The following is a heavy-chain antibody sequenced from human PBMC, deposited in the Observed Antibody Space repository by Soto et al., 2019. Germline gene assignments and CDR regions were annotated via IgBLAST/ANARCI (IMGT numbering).Heavy chain of an antibody. CDR2: IYYSGST. V-gene: IGHV4-39*01. D-gene: IGHD6-19*01. CDR3: ARHALGGDEQWLPVGTGFYDY. J-gene: IGHJ4*02. Sequence: KPSETLSLTCTVSGGSISSSSYYWGWIRQPPGKGLEWIGSIYYSGSTYYNPSLKSRVTISVDTSKNQSSLKLSSVTAADTAVYYCARHALGGDEQWLPVGTGFYDYWGQGTLVTVSS. CDR1: GGSISSSSYY.